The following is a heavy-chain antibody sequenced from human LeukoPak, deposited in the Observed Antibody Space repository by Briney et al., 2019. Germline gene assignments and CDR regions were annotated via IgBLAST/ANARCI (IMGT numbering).Heavy chain of an antibody. Sequence: PGGSLRLSCAASGVTVSSQYMNWVRRAPGKGLEWVSVIYGVDGTSYADSVKGRFTISRDNAKNSLYLQMNSLRAEDTAVYHCARGDGYCSSTSCYAGPSYGLDVWGQGTTVTVSS. V-gene: IGHV3-53*01. CDR1: GVTVSSQY. CDR3: ARGDGYCSSTSCYAGPSYGLDV. CDR2: IYGVDGT. J-gene: IGHJ6*02. D-gene: IGHD2-2*03.